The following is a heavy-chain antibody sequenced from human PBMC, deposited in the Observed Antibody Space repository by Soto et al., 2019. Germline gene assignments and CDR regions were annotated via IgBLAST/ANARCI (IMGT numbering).Heavy chain of an antibody. CDR2: IYYSGCT. D-gene: IGHD6-6*01. CDR1: GGSLSGGDFY. Sequence: PSLTCPVSGGSLSGGDFYRSSIRQPQGKGLEWIGYIYYSGCTYYNPSLKSRVTISVDTAKNQYSLKLSSVTAADTAVYYGARNAEQLVGYYCIDVWGQGTTVTVSS. J-gene: IGHJ6*02. CDR3: ARNAEQLVGYYCIDV. V-gene: IGHV4-30-4*01.